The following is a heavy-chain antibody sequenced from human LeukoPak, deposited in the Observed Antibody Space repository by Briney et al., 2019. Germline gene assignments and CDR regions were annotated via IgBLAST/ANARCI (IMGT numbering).Heavy chain of an antibody. CDR1: GGTFSSYA. J-gene: IGHJ5*02. CDR2: IIPIFGTA. CDR3: AIYSGSYPNWFDP. V-gene: IGHV1-69*13. Sequence: SVKVSCKASGGTFSSYAISWVRQAPGQGLEWMGEIIPIFGTANFAQRFQDRVTITADESTSTAYMEVNSLKSEDTAVYYCAIYSGSYPNWFDPWGQGTLVTVSS. D-gene: IGHD1-26*01.